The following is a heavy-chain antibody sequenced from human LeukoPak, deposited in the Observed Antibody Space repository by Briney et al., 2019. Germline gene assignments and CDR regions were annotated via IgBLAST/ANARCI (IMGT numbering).Heavy chain of an antibody. CDR3: ARGIAVETMYGMDV. D-gene: IGHD6-19*01. CDR2: IKQDGSEK. J-gene: IGHJ6*02. V-gene: IGHV3-7*02. Sequence: PGGSLRLSCAASGFTFSSYWMSWVRQAPGKGLEWVANIKQDGSEKYYVDSVKGRFTISRDNAKNSLYLQMNSLRAEDTAVCYCARGIAVETMYGMDVWGQGTTVTVSS. CDR1: GFTFSSYW.